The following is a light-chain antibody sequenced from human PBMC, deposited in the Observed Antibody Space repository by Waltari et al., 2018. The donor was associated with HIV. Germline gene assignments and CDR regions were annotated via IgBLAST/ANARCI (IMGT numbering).Light chain of an antibody. Sequence: QPVLTQPPSASASLGASVTLTCTLSSGYSDYKVDWYQQRPGKGPRFVMRVGTGGIVGSKGDGIPDRFSVLGSGLNRNLTIKNIQEEDGSVYHCGVDHGRGSDFVWVFGGGTKLTVL. CDR2: VGTGGIVG. J-gene: IGLJ3*02. V-gene: IGLV9-49*01. CDR1: SGYSDYK. CDR3: GVDHGRGSDFVWV.